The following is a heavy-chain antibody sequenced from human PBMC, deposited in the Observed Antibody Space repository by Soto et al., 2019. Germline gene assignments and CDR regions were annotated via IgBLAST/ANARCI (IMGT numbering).Heavy chain of an antibody. D-gene: IGHD3-3*01. J-gene: IGHJ6*02. CDR1: GGSISSGGNY. V-gene: IGHV4-31*03. CDR2: INCNGST. Sequence: QVQLQEPGPGLVKPSQTLSLTCTVPGGSISSGGNYWSWICQHPGKGLEWIGYINCNGSTYYNPSLESRVTISVDTSKNQFSLRLSAVTAADTAVYYCARGEGGFGSGYYWSVYYGMDVWGQGTTVTVSS. CDR3: ARGEGGFGSGYYWSVYYGMDV.